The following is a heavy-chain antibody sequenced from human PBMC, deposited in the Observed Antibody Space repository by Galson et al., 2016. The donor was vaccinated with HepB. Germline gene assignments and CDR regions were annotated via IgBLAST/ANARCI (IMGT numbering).Heavy chain of an antibody. Sequence: SVKVSCKASGYTFSNYGITWVRQAPGQGPEWMGWISGYSGNTKYAQKFQARVTKTTDTSTTTAYMELRSLRSDDTAVYYCTRVPNYDYVWVSYRYGYYHGMDVWGQGTTVTVSS. CDR3: TRVPNYDYVWVSYRYGYYHGMDV. J-gene: IGHJ6*02. CDR1: GYTFSNYG. D-gene: IGHD3-16*02. CDR2: ISGYSGNT. V-gene: IGHV1-18*01.